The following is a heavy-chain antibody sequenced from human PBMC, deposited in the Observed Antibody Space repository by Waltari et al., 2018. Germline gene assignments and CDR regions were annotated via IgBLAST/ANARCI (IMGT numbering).Heavy chain of an antibody. Sequence: QVQLQESGPGLVKPSETLSLTCTVSGGSISSYYWSWLRQPPGKGLEWIGYIYYSGSTNDNPSLKSRVTISVDTSKNQFSLKLSSVTAADTAVYYCARGHLRYYDSRNWYFDLWGRGTLVTVSS. CDR2: IYYSGST. J-gene: IGHJ2*01. V-gene: IGHV4-59*01. D-gene: IGHD3-22*01. CDR1: GGSISSYY. CDR3: ARGHLRYYDSRNWYFDL.